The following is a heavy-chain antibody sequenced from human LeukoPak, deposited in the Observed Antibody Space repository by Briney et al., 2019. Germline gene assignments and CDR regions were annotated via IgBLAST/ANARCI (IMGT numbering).Heavy chain of an antibody. D-gene: IGHD3-9*01. V-gene: IGHV3-30-3*01. CDR1: GFTFSSYA. J-gene: IGHJ4*02. CDR3: AITYDILTGYQGYFDY. CDR2: ISYDGSNK. Sequence: PGGSLRLSCAASGFTFSSYAMHWVRQAPGKGLEWVAVISYDGSNKYYADSVKGRFTISRDNSKNALYLQMNSLRAEDTAVYYCAITYDILTGYQGYFDYWGQGTLVTVSS.